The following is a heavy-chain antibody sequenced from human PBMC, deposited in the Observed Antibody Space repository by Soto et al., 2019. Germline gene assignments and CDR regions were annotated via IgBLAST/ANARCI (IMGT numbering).Heavy chain of an antibody. V-gene: IGHV3-21*01. Sequence: GGSLRLSCAASGFTFSSYGMHWVRQAPGKGLEWVSSISSTGALMYYADSVKGRFTISRDDADNSLYLQMNSLRVEDTAVYYCARDRLARGIPVAGRIDYWGQGALVTVSS. D-gene: IGHD6-19*01. CDR2: ISSTGALM. CDR1: GFTFSSYG. CDR3: ARDRLARGIPVAGRIDY. J-gene: IGHJ4*02.